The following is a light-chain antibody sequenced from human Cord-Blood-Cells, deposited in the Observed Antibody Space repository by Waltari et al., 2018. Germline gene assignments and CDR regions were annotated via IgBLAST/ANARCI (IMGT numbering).Light chain of an antibody. J-gene: IGKJ3*01. CDR1: QGISSY. CDR2: AAS. CDR3: QQYYSYPFT. Sequence: AIRMTQSPSSFSASTGDQVTITCRSSQGISSYLAWYQQKPVKAPKLLIYAASTLQSGVPSRFSGSGSGTDFTLTISCLQSEDFATYYCQQYYSYPFTFGPGTKVDIK. V-gene: IGKV1-8*01.